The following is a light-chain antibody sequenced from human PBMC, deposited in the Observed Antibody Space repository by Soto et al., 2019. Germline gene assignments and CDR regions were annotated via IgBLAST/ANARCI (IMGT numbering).Light chain of an antibody. CDR2: GTS. Sequence: DIQMTQSPSSLFASVGDRVTITCRASQGIRNNLGWYQQKPGKAPKRLIYGTSNLQYGAPSRFSGSGSGPDFTLTISSLQPEDFATYYCQQSYSSPPTFGQGTKVDIK. V-gene: IGKV1-39*01. CDR1: QGIRNN. CDR3: QQSYSSPPT. J-gene: IGKJ1*01.